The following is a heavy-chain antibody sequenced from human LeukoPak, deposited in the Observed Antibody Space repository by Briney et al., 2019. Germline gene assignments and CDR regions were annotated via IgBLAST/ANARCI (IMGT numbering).Heavy chain of an antibody. V-gene: IGHV4-59*08. J-gene: IGHJ3*02. CDR1: GDSISSYY. D-gene: IGHD3-10*01. Sequence: PSETLSLTCTVSGDSISSYYWSWIRQPPGRGLEWIAYIHYTGDTNYNPSLKSRVTISVDTSKKQFSLKLSSVTAADTAMYYCARHDTRGGAFDIWGQGTMVTVSS. CDR3: ARHDTRGGAFDI. CDR2: IHYTGDT.